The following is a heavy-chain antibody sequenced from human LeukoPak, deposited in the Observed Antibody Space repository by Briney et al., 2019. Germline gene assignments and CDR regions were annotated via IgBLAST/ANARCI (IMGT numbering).Heavy chain of an antibody. V-gene: IGHV4-59*01. CDR2: INYGGST. Sequence: PSETLSLTCTVSGGSISSYYWSWIRQPPGKGLEWIGYINYGGSTNYNPYLKSRVTISVDTSKNQFSLKLSSVTAADTAVYYSARGATVRYYFDYWGQGTLVTVSS. D-gene: IGHD4-17*01. CDR3: ARGATVRYYFDY. J-gene: IGHJ4*02. CDR1: GGSISSYY.